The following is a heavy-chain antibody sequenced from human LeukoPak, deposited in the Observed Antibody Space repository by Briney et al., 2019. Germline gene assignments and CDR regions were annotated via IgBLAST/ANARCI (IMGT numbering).Heavy chain of an antibody. J-gene: IGHJ6*03. D-gene: IGHD6-13*01. CDR3: ARGGIAAAGSYYYYYMDV. Sequence: SVKVSCKASGGTFSSYAISWERQAPGQGLEWMGGIIPIFGTANYAQKFQGRVTITTDESTSTAYMELSSLRSEDTAVYYCARGGIAAAGSYYYYYMDVWGKGTTVTVSS. V-gene: IGHV1-69*05. CDR1: GGTFSSYA. CDR2: IIPIFGTA.